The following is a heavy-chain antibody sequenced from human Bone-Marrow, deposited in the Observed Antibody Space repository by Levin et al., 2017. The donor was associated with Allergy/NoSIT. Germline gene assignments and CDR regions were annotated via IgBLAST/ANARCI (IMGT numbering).Heavy chain of an antibody. D-gene: IGHD4-11*01. Sequence: QTGGSLRLSCGASGVSASSIDMSWVRQAPGKGLEWVSLTFGGADTYYAESVRGRFTISRDNSRNTVYLQMNSLRVEDTAVYYCARVASDYSKDDTEPHQYYYMDVWGKGTTVTVSS. CDR3: ARVASDYSKDDTEPHQYYYMDV. CDR1: GVSASSID. CDR2: TFGGADT. J-gene: IGHJ6*03. V-gene: IGHV3-53*01.